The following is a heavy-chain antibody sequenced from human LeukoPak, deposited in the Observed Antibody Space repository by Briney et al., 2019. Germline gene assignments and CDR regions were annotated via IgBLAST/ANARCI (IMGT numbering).Heavy chain of an antibody. D-gene: IGHD2-15*01. CDR1: GGSISNYY. Sequence: PCETLPETCMVSGGSISNYYWGWIRQPPGKGLEWIGHIYGSGRTNYNPSLKSRVTLSVDTSKNQFSLKLSSVTAADTAVYYCARTRLEYCSGGSCYPEYFPFDYCGQITVLRVSS. J-gene: IGHJ4*02. CDR3: ARTRLEYCSGGSCYPEYFPFDY. V-gene: IGHV4-59*01. CDR2: IYGSGRT.